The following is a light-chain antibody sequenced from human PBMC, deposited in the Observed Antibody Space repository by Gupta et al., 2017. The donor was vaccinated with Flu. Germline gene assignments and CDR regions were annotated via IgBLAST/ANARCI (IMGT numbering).Light chain of an antibody. J-gene: IGKJ1*01. CDR3: QQYSSYSS. CDR1: QSITSW. CDR2: QAS. Sequence: DMQLTQSPSSLSASVGDSVTITCRASQSITSWLAWYQQKPGKAPKLLIYQASTLGSGVPSRFSGSGSGTEFTLTITSLQPDDFATYYCQQYSSYSSFGQGTKVE. V-gene: IGKV1-5*03.